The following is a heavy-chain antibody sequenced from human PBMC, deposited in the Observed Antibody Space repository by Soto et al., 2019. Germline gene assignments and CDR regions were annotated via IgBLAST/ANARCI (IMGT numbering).Heavy chain of an antibody. CDR1: GFTFSSYG. D-gene: IGHD5-12*01. V-gene: IGHV3-30*18. CDR3: AKDQKMATITNTFDY. Sequence: QVQLVESGGGVVHPGRSLRLSCAASGFTFSSYGMHWVRQAPGKGLEWVAVISYDGSNKYYADSVKGRFTISRDNSKNPLYLQMNSLRAEDTAVYYCAKDQKMATITNTFDYWGQGTLVTVSS. J-gene: IGHJ4*02. CDR2: ISYDGSNK.